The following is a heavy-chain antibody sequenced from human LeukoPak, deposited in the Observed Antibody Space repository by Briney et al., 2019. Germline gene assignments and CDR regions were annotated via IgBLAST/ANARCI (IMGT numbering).Heavy chain of an antibody. V-gene: IGHV4-31*03. CDR2: IYYSGST. J-gene: IGHJ5*02. CDR3: ARDSRGVGDYVWGNWFDP. D-gene: IGHD3-16*01. CDR1: GGSISSGGYY. Sequence: PSETLSLTCTVSGGSISSGGYYWSWIRQHPGKGLEWIGYIYYSGSTYYNPSLKSRVTISVDTSKNQFSLKLSSVTAADTAVYYCARDSRGVGDYVWGNWFDPWGQGTLVTVSS.